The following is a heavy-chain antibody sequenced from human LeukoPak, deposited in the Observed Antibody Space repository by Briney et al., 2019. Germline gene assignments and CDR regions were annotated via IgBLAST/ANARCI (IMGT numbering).Heavy chain of an antibody. CDR3: ARGIIVSVGMDY. V-gene: IGHV3-74*01. J-gene: IGHJ4*02. CDR1: GFTFSNYW. Sequence: GGSLRLSCAASGFTFSNYWMHWVRQAPGKGLVWVSRIDTEGSSTLYADSVKGRFTISRDNAKNTVYLEMNSLRVEDTAVYYCARGIIVSVGMDYWGQGTLLNVSS. CDR2: IDTEGSST. D-gene: IGHD5/OR15-5a*01.